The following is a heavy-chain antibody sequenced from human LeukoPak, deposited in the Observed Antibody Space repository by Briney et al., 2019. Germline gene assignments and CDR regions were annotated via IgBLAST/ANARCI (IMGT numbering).Heavy chain of an antibody. CDR2: IRSSSSTI. Sequence: SGGSLRLSCAASGFTFSSYSMNWVRQAPGKGLEWVSYIRSSSSTIYYADSVKGRFTISRDNAKNSLYLQMNSLRAEDTAVYYCARDIERFYDSSGYTGRSSVPNWFDPWGQGTLVTVSS. J-gene: IGHJ5*02. V-gene: IGHV3-48*04. D-gene: IGHD3-22*01. CDR1: GFTFSSYS. CDR3: ARDIERFYDSSGYTGRSSVPNWFDP.